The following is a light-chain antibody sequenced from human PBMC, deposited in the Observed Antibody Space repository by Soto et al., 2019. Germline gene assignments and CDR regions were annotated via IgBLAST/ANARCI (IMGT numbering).Light chain of an antibody. J-gene: IGKJ1*01. V-gene: IGKV1-39*01. CDR3: QQRYSTPWT. CDR2: ATS. Sequence: DIQMTQSPSSLSASVGDRVTITCRASQTIDSSLNWYQQKPWKAPKLLIYATSSLQSGVPSRFSGSGSGTDFTLTISSLQTVDFATYYCQQRYSTPWTFGQGTKVDIK. CDR1: QTIDSS.